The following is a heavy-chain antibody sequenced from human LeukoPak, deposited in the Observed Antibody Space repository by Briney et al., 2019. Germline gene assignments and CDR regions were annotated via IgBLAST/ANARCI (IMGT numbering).Heavy chain of an antibody. CDR2: IKQDGREK. J-gene: IGHJ4*02. Sequence: PGGSLRLSCVASGFTFSNFWMSWVRQSPGKGLEWVANIKQDGREKFYVDSVKGRFTTSRDNAKDSLYLQMNSLRAEDTAVYYCATDRGWRTSGYYLYYFEYWGQGTLVTYSS. CDR1: GFTFSNFW. CDR3: ATDRGWRTSGYYLYYFEY. D-gene: IGHD3-3*01. V-gene: IGHV3-7*01.